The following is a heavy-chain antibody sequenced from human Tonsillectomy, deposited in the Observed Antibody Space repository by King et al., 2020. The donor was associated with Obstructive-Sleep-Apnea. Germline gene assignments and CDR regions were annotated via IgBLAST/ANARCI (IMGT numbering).Heavy chain of an antibody. CDR2: IYYSGST. V-gene: IGHV4-59*01. CDR1: GGSISSYY. J-gene: IGHJ4*02. D-gene: IGHD6-19*01. Sequence: VQLQESGPGLVKPSETLSLTCTVSGGSISSYYWSWIRQPPGKGLEWIGYIYYSGSTNYNPSLKSRVTISVDTSKNQFSLKLSSVTAADTAVYYCAREYRGTSSGWYGELFDYWGQGTLVTVSS. CDR3: AREYRGTSSGWYGELFDY.